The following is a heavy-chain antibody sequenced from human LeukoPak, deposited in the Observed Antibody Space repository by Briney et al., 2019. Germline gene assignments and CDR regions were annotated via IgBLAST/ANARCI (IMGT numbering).Heavy chain of an antibody. D-gene: IGHD5-12*01. CDR2: INSDGSTT. J-gene: IGHJ4*02. V-gene: IGHV3-74*01. CDR1: GFTFTTYW. CDR3: ARSYRYSGWKYFDY. Sequence: GGSLRLSCAASGFTFTTYWMHWVRQAPGKGLVWVSHINSDGSTTSYADSVKGRFTISRDNAKNTLYLQMNSLRAEDTAMYYCARSYRYSGWKYFDYWGQGTLVTVSS.